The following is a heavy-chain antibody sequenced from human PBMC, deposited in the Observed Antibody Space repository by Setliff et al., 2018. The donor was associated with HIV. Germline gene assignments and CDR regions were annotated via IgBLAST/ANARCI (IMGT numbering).Heavy chain of an antibody. CDR3: AKTIGRYFDIFDN. Sequence: SETLSLTCTVSGGSFSDYYRGWNRHPPGKGLEWIGRISSSGNNYYNPSLKRRVTTSVDTPKNQFSLKLSSVTAADTAVYYCAKTIGRYFDIFDNWGQGTLVTVSS. D-gene: IGHD3-9*01. CDR2: ISSSGNN. V-gene: IGHV4-59*05. J-gene: IGHJ4*02. CDR1: GGSFSDYY.